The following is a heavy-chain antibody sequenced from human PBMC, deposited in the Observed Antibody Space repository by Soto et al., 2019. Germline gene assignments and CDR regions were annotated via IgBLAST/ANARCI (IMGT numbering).Heavy chain of an antibody. CDR3: ARFLSGDCAVLVCDGIVYYAKEV. CDR2: IYYSGST. J-gene: IGHJ6*02. D-gene: IGHD2-21*02. V-gene: IGHV4-39*01. Sequence: LSLTCTVSGASIRSSTYYWGWLRQPPAKGLEWIGSIYYSGSTYYNPSLKSRVTISVDTFKNQFSLKLTSVTAADTAVYYCARFLSGDCAVLVCDGIVYYAKEVWGQGTTVSDSS. CDR1: GASIRSSTYY.